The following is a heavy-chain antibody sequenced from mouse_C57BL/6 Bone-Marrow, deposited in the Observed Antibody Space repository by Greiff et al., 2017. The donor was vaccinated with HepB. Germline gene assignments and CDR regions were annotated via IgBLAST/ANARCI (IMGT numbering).Heavy chain of an antibody. V-gene: IGHV3-6*01. CDR2: ISYDGSN. D-gene: IGHD2-5*01. Sequence: EVQLVESGPGLVKPSQSLSLTCSVTGYSITSGYYWNWIRQFPGNKLEWMGYISYDGSNNYNPSLKNRISITRDTSKNQFFLKLNSVTTEDTATYYCARKSNYFAWFAYWGQGTLVTVSA. J-gene: IGHJ3*01. CDR3: ARKSNYFAWFAY. CDR1: GYSITSGYY.